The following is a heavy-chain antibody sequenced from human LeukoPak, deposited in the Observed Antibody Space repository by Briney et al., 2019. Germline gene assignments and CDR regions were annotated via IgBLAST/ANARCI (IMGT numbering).Heavy chain of an antibody. CDR3: AKQGDYDYVWGSYRPHHFDY. CDR2: ISGSGGST. Sequence: GGSLRLSCAASGFTFSSYAMSWVRQAPGKGLEWVSAISGSGGSTYYADSVKGRFTISRDNSKNTLYLQMNSLRAEDTAVYYCAKQGDYDYVWGSYRPHHFDYWGQGTLVTVSS. J-gene: IGHJ4*02. CDR1: GFTFSSYA. D-gene: IGHD3-16*02. V-gene: IGHV3-23*01.